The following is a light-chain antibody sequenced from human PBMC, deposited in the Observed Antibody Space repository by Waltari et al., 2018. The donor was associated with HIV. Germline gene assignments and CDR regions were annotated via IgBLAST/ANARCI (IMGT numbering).Light chain of an antibody. CDR3: QQRSNWPALS. CDR1: QNVNTF. CDR2: DAS. V-gene: IGKV3-11*01. Sequence: EIVLTQSPATLSLSPGERAILSCRASQNVNTFLAWYQQKPGQAPRLLIFDASKRATGIPARFSGRGSGTDFTLTISSIDAEDSAFYFCQQRSNWPALSFGGGTKVEIK. J-gene: IGKJ4*01.